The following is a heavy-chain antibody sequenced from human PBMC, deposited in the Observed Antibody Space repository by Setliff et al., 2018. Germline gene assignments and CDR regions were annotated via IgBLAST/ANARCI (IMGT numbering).Heavy chain of an antibody. D-gene: IGHD6-13*01. CDR2: FDPEDGET. J-gene: IGHJ6*02. CDR1: GYRLIEVS. CDR3: ARECYSSSWYGDYYYYYGMDV. V-gene: IGHV1-24*01. Sequence: ASVKVSCKVSGYRLIEVSMHWVRQAPGKGLEWMGGFDPEDGETIYAQKFQGRVTMTEDTSTDTAYMELSSLRSEDTAVYYCARECYSSSWYGDYYYYYGMDVWGQGTTVTVSS.